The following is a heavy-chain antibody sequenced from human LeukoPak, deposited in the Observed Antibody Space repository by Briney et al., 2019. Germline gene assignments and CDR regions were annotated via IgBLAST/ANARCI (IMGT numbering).Heavy chain of an antibody. CDR1: GFTFSSYA. CDR2: ISYDGSNK. Sequence: GGSLRLSCAASGFTFSSYAMHWVRQAPGKGLEWVAVISYDGSNKYYADSVKGRFTISRDNSRNTLYLQMNSLRAEDTAVYYCARDSRGSWGYWGQGTLVTVSS. J-gene: IGHJ4*02. V-gene: IGHV3-30-3*01. D-gene: IGHD6-13*01. CDR3: ARDSRGSWGY.